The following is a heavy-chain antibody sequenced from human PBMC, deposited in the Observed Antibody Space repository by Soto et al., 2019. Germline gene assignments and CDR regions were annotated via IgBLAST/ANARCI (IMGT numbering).Heavy chain of an antibody. D-gene: IGHD5-18*01. J-gene: IGHJ6*02. CDR2: IYHSGST. CDR1: SGSISSSNW. CDR3: ARLHLARGIQLWGHGTSYGMDV. Sequence: PSETLSLTCAVSSGSISSSNWWSWVRQPPGKGLEWIGEIYHSGSTNYNPFLKSRVTISVDKSKNQFSLKLSSVTAADTAVYYCARLHLARGIQLWGHGTSYGMDVWGQGTTVTVSS. V-gene: IGHV4-4*02.